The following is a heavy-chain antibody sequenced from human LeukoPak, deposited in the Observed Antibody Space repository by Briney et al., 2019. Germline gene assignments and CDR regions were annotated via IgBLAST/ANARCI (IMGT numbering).Heavy chain of an antibody. Sequence: SETLSLTCTVSGGSISSYYWSWIRQPPGKGPEWIGYIYYSGSTNYNPSLKSRVTISVDTSKNQFSLKLSSVTAADTAVYYCARTRLEWLVPYYFDYWGQGTLVTVSS. D-gene: IGHD6-19*01. CDR2: IYYSGST. V-gene: IGHV4-59*01. CDR3: ARTRLEWLVPYYFDY. CDR1: GGSISSYY. J-gene: IGHJ4*02.